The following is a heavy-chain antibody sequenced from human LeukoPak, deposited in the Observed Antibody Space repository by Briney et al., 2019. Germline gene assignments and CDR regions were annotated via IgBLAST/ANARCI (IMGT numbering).Heavy chain of an antibody. Sequence: TSETLSLTCAVYGGSFSGYYWSWIRQPPGKGLEWIGEINHSGSTNYNPSLKSRVTISVDTSKNQFSLKLSSVTAADTAVYYCARAHERKDIVVVPAAQRVGAFDIWGQGAMVTVSS. V-gene: IGHV4-34*01. CDR1: GGSFSGYY. J-gene: IGHJ3*02. CDR3: ARAHERKDIVVVPAAQRVGAFDI. D-gene: IGHD2-2*01. CDR2: INHSGST.